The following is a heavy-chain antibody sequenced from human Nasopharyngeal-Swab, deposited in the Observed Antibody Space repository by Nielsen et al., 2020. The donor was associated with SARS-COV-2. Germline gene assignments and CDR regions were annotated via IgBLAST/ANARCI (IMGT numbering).Heavy chain of an antibody. D-gene: IGHD3-3*01. CDR1: GFTFSSYS. Sequence: GESLKISCAASGFTFSSYSMNWVRQAPGKGLEWVSSISSSSSYIYCADSVKGRFTISRDNAKNSLYLQMNSLRAEDTAVYYCARVPVLRFLEWLLFDYWGQGTLVTVSS. CDR2: ISSSSSYI. CDR3: ARVPVLRFLEWLLFDY. J-gene: IGHJ4*02. V-gene: IGHV3-21*01.